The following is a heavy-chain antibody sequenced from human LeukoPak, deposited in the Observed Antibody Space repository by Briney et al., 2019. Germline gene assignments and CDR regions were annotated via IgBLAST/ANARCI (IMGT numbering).Heavy chain of an antibody. D-gene: IGHD4-17*01. CDR3: ARLEVTTVPN. Sequence: GASVKVSCKASEYTFTSYDINWVRQATGQGLEWMGWMNPNSGNTGYAQKFQGRVTMTRNTSITTAYMELSSLRSEDTAVYYRARLEVTTVPNWGQGTLVTVSS. J-gene: IGHJ4*02. CDR1: EYTFTSYD. V-gene: IGHV1-8*01. CDR2: MNPNSGNT.